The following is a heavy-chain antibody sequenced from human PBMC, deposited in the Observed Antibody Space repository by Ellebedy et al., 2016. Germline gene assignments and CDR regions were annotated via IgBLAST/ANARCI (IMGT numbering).Heavy chain of an antibody. J-gene: IGHJ4*02. CDR2: IYYSGST. Sequence: SETLSLXCTVSGGSISSSSYYWGWIRQPPGKGLEWIGSIYYSGSTYYNPSLKSRVTISVDTSKNQFSLKLGSVTAADTAVYYCARWTYYYDSSGYYYVNWGQGTLVTVSS. D-gene: IGHD3-22*01. CDR3: ARWTYYYDSSGYYYVN. CDR1: GGSISSSSYY. V-gene: IGHV4-39*01.